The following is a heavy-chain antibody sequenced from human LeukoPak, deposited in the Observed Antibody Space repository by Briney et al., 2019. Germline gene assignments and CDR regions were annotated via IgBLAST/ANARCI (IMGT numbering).Heavy chain of an antibody. CDR1: GGSISSSSYY. Sequence: SETLSLTCTVSGGSISSSSYYWGWIRQPPGKGLEWIGSIYYSGSTYYNPSLESRVTISVDTSKNQFSLRLSSVTAADTAVYYCVHDSSGYYFDYWGQGTLVTVSS. J-gene: IGHJ4*02. D-gene: IGHD3-22*01. CDR2: IYYSGST. CDR3: VHDSSGYYFDY. V-gene: IGHV4-39*01.